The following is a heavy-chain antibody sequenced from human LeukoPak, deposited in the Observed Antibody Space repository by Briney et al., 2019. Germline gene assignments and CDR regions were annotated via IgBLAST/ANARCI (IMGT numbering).Heavy chain of an antibody. Sequence: PGGSLRLTCSVSGFNFSSYAMHWVRQAPGKGLEYVSSISSDGVSTYYADSVKGRFTISRDNSKKTLSLQMTSLRPEDTAVFYCVKGPWGFGYNGYDWGSFDFWGQGALVTVSS. D-gene: IGHD5-12*01. CDR3: VKGPWGFGYNGYDWGSFDF. CDR1: GFNFSSYA. V-gene: IGHV3-64D*06. CDR2: ISSDGVST. J-gene: IGHJ4*02.